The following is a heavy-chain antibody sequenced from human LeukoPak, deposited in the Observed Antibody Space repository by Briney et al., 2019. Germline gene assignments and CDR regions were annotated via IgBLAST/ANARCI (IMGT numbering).Heavy chain of an antibody. V-gene: IGHV4-34*01. CDR3: ARDLYSSGWGYFDY. D-gene: IGHD6-19*01. J-gene: IGHJ4*02. Sequence: PSETLSLTCAVYGGSFSGYYWSWIRQPPGKGLQWIGSIYHSGSTYYNPSLKSRVTISLDTSENQFSLKLSSVTAADTAVYYCARDLYSSGWGYFDYWGQGTLVTVSS. CDR2: IYHSGST. CDR1: GGSFSGYY.